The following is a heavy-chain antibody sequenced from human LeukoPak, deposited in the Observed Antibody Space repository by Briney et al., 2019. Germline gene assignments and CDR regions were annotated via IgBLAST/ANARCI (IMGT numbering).Heavy chain of an antibody. CDR1: GGSFSGYY. CDR2: INHSGST. V-gene: IGHV4-34*01. CDR3: ARGDYDILTGYYRDRSTGPTNY. D-gene: IGHD3-9*01. J-gene: IGHJ4*02. Sequence: KTSETLSLTCAVYGGSFSGYYWSWIRQPPGKGLEWIGEINHSGSTNYNPSLKSRVTISVDTSKNQFSLKLSSVTAADTAAYYCARGDYDILTGYYRDRSTGPTNYWGQGTLVTVSS.